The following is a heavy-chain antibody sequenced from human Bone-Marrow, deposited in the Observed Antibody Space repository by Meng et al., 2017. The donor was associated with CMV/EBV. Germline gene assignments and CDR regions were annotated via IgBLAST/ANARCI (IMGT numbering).Heavy chain of an antibody. Sequence: GGSLRLSCAASGFTFSSYGMHWVRQAPGKGLEWVAFIRYDGSNKYYADSVKGRFTISRDNSKNTLYLQMNSLRAEDTAVYYCAKGLPVIAAALGVWGQGTTVTVSS. CDR2: IRYDGSNK. D-gene: IGHD6-13*01. V-gene: IGHV3-30*02. J-gene: IGHJ6*02. CDR1: GFTFSSYG. CDR3: AKGLPVIAAALGV.